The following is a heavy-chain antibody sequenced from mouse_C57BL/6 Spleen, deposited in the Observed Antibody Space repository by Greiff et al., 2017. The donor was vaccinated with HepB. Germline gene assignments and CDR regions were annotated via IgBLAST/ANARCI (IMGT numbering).Heavy chain of an antibody. J-gene: IGHJ2*01. D-gene: IGHD1-1*01. CDR3: ARKDHYYGSSYFDY. V-gene: IGHV1-61*01. CDR2: IYPSDSET. Sequence: QVQLQQPGAELVRPGSSVKLSCKASGYTFTSYWMDWVKQRPGQGLEWIGNIYPSDSETHYNQKFKDKATLTVDKTSSTAYMQLSSLTSEDSAVYYCARKDHYYGSSYFDYWGQGTTLTVSS. CDR1: GYTFTSYW.